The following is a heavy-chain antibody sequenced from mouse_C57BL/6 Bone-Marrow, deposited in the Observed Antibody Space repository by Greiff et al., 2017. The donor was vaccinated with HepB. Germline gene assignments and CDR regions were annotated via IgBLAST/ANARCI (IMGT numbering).Heavy chain of an antibody. CDR3: ALWSFAY. CDR1: GYSFTGYY. D-gene: IGHD1-1*02. V-gene: IGHV1-42*01. CDR2: INPSTGGT. J-gene: IGHJ3*01. Sequence: EVQLVESGPELVKPGASVKISCKASGYSFTGYYMNWVKQSPEKSLEWIGEINPSTGGTTYNQKFKAKATLTVDKSSSTAYMQLKSLTSEDSAVYYCALWSFAYWGQGTLVTVSA.